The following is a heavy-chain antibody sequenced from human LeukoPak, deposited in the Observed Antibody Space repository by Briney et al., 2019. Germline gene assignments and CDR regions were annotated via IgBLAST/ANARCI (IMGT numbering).Heavy chain of an antibody. CDR2: INPNSGGT. CDR3: ARANWNDVGYFDY. V-gene: IGHV1-2*02. D-gene: IGHD1-1*01. CDR1: GYTFTGYY. J-gene: IGHJ4*02. Sequence: ASVKVSCTASGYTFTGYYMHWVRQAPGQGLEWMGWINPNSGGTNYAQKFQGRVTMTRDTSISTAYMELSRLRSDDTAVYYCARANWNDVGYFDYWGQGTLVTVSS.